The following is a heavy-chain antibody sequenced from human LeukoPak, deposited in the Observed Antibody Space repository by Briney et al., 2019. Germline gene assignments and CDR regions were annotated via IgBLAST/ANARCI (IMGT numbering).Heavy chain of an antibody. Sequence: GGSLRLSCAASGFTFSSCAMTWVRQAPGKGLQWVSDISGNGYSTYYADSLKGRFTISRDNSKNTLYLQMNSLRAEDTAVYHCATNSSSWYIDQWGQGTLVTVSS. CDR2: ISGNGYST. J-gene: IGHJ4*02. CDR3: ATNSSSWYIDQ. CDR1: GFTFSSCA. V-gene: IGHV3-23*01. D-gene: IGHD6-13*01.